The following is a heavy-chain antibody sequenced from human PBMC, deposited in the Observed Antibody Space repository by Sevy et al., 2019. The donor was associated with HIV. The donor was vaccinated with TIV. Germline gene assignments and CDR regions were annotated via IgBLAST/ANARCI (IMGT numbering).Heavy chain of an antibody. CDR1: GFTFSSYE. D-gene: IGHD5-12*01. J-gene: IGHJ4*02. V-gene: IGHV3-48*03. CDR2: ISSSGSTI. CDR3: ARDERGYSGYDRGNFDY. Sequence: GGSLRLSCAASGFTFSSYEMNWVRQAPGKGLEWVSYISSSGSTIYYADSVKGRFTISRDNAKNSLYLQMNSLRAEDTAVYYCARDERGYSGYDRGNFDYWGQGTLVTVSS.